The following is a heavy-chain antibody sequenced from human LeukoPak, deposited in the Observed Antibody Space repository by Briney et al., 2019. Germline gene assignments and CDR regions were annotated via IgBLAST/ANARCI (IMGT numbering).Heavy chain of an antibody. Sequence: SVKVSCKASGFTFTTSAVQWVRQARGQRLEWIGWIVVGSGNTNYAQKFQERVSITRDMSTSTAYMELSSLRSEDTAVYYCAADCSGGSCYPKEGNDAFDIWGQGTMVTVSS. J-gene: IGHJ3*02. CDR3: AADCSGGSCYPKEGNDAFDI. CDR2: IVVGSGNT. D-gene: IGHD2-15*01. CDR1: GFTFTTSA. V-gene: IGHV1-58*01.